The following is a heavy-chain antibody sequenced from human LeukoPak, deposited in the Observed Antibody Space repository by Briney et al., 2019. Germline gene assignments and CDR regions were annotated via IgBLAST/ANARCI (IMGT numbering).Heavy chain of an antibody. D-gene: IGHD1-26*01. Sequence: SETLSLTCTVSGGSISSGGYYWSWIRQHPGKGLEWIGYIYYSGSTYYNPSLKSRVTISVDTSKNQFSLKLSSVTAADTAVYYCASRVGATGYFGYWGQGTLVTVSS. CDR3: ASRVGATGYFGY. J-gene: IGHJ4*02. V-gene: IGHV4-31*03. CDR1: GGSISSGGYY. CDR2: IYYSGST.